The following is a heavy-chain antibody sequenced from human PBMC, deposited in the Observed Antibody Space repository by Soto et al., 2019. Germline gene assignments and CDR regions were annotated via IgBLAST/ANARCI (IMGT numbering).Heavy chain of an antibody. CDR2: ISYDVSNK. CDR1: GFTFSSYA. V-gene: IGHV3-30-3*01. J-gene: IGHJ6*02. D-gene: IGHD6-13*01. CDR3: ARDGLYRPAEWQQLADYYYYGMDV. Sequence: QVQLVESGGGVVQPGRSLRLSCAASGFTFSSYAMHWVRQAPGKGLEWVAVISYDVSNKYYADSVKGRFTISRDNSKNTLYLQMNSLRAEDTAVYYCARDGLYRPAEWQQLADYYYYGMDVWGQGTTVTVSS.